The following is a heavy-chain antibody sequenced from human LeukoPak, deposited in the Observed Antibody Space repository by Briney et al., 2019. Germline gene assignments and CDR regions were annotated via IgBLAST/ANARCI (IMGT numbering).Heavy chain of an antibody. V-gene: IGHV5-51*01. CDR2: IYPGDSDT. CDR1: GYSFTSYW. Sequence: GESLKISCKGSGYSFTSYWIGWVRPMPGKGLEWMGIIYPGDSDTRYSPSFQGQVTISADKSISTAYLQWSSLKASDTAMYYCASQLTPFDCSGGSCYSRMDAFDIWGQGTMVTVSS. CDR3: ASQLTPFDCSGGSCYSRMDAFDI. D-gene: IGHD2-15*01. J-gene: IGHJ3*02.